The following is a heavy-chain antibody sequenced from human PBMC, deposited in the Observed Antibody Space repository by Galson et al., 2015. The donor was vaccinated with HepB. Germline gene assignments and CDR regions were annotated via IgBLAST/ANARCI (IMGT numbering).Heavy chain of an antibody. D-gene: IGHD3-10*01. CDR3: AREGTMVRGVFDY. Sequence: PALVKPTQTLTLTCTFSGFSLSTSGMRVSWIRQTPGKALEWLARIDWDDDKFYSTSLKTRLTISKDTSKNQVVLTMTNMDPVDTATYYCAREGTMVRGVFDYWGQGTLVTVSS. J-gene: IGHJ4*02. V-gene: IGHV2-70*04. CDR1: GFSLSTSGMR. CDR2: IDWDDDK.